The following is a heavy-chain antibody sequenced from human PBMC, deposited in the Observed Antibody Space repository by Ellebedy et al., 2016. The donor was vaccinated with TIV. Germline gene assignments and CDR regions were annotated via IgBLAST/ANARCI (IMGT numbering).Heavy chain of an antibody. CDR3: AMDQGSTVVSKGRDC. J-gene: IGHJ4*02. V-gene: IGHV3-23*01. CDR1: GFSFSDYA. CDR2: ISFSGGST. Sequence: GESLKISXVVSGFSFSDYAMSWVRQAPGKGLHWVSSISFSGGSTYSADSVKGRFTISRDNSKNTIYLQMNSLRAEDTAIYYCAMDQGSTVVSKGRDCWGPGTLVTVSS. D-gene: IGHD4-23*01.